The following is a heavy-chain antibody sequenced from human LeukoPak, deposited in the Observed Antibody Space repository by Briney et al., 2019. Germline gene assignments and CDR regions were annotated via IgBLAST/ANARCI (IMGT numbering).Heavy chain of an antibody. CDR3: ARGRPSIAAAVDWFDP. J-gene: IGHJ5*02. V-gene: IGHV3-21*01. CDR1: GFSFSSFG. D-gene: IGHD6-13*01. CDR2: ISSGSSYK. Sequence: GGSLRLSCAASGFSFSSFGMLWVRQAPGKGLEWVSSISSGSSYKYYADSVRGRFTISRDNAKNSLYLQMNSLRAEDTAVYYCARGRPSIAAAVDWFDPWGQGTLVSVSS.